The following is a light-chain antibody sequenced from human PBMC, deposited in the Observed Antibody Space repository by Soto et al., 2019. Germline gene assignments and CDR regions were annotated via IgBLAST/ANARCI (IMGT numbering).Light chain of an antibody. V-gene: IGLV2-23*03. CDR3: CSFAGSGPFVV. CDR2: GGS. J-gene: IGLJ2*01. CDR1: ISDVGSYNL. Sequence: QSALTQPASVSGSPGQSITISCTGTISDVGSYNLVSWYQQHPGKAPKLMIDGGSKRPSGISNRFSGSKSGNTASLTISGLQAEDEAHYYCCSFAGSGPFVVFGGGTKLTVL.